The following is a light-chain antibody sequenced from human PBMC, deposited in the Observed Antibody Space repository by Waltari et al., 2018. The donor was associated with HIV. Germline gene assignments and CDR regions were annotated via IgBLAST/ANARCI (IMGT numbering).Light chain of an antibody. V-gene: IGLV3-1*01. CDR2: KSK. J-gene: IGLJ2*01. CDR3: QAWDSNTAV. CDR1: DLGNKD. Sequence: SYALAQPPSVSVSPGQTAIISCSGDDLGNKDASWYQQKPRQSPVLVMFKSKRRPSGIPERFSGSDSGNTATLTISGAQDVDADDYYCQAWDSNTAVFGGGTKLTVL.